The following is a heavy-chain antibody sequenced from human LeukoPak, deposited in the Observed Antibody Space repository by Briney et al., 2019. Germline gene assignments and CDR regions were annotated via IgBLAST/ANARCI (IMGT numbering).Heavy chain of an antibody. CDR3: AKESREYYYDSSGYYYFDY. Sequence: GGSLRLSCAVSGFTFSSYAMSWVRQAPGKGLEWVSAISGSGGDTHYADSVKGRFTISRDNSKNTLYLQMNSLRAEDTAVYYCAKESREYYYDSSGYYYFDYWGQGTLVTVSS. CDR2: ISGSGGDT. J-gene: IGHJ4*02. V-gene: IGHV3-23*01. D-gene: IGHD3-22*01. CDR1: GFTFSSYA.